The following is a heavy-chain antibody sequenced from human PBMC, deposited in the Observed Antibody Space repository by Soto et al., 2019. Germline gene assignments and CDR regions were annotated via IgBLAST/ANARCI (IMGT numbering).Heavy chain of an antibody. J-gene: IGHJ3*02. CDR1: GFTFSIYC. Sequence: GGSLRLSCSASGFTFSIYCMSLVLQAPGKGLEWVANIKQDGSEKYYVDSVKGRFTISRDNAKNSLYLQMNSLRAEDTAVYYCARDYYYDSSGYRSFDAFDIWGQGTMVTVSS. D-gene: IGHD3-22*01. CDR3: ARDYYYDSSGYRSFDAFDI. V-gene: IGHV3-7*01. CDR2: IKQDGSEK.